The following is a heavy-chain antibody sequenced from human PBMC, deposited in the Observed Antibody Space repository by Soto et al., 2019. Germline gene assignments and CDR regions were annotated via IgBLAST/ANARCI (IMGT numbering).Heavy chain of an antibody. CDR1: GFTFNIYA. CDR2: ISGGGETT. Sequence: GGSLRLSFSASGFTFNIYAMSWVRQAPGTGLECVSVISGGGETTYYAYSVKGRFTISRDNSKNTLYLQMSSLRAEDTALYFCARDLSLNGGNIDGYFDXWGQGTRVTVSX. J-gene: IGHJ4*02. CDR3: ARDLSLNGGNIDGYFDX. D-gene: IGHD2-15*01. V-gene: IGHV3-23*01.